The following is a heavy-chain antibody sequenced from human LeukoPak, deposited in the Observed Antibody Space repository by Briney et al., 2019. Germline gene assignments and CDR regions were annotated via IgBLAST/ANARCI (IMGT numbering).Heavy chain of an antibody. Sequence: PSETLSLTCSVSGSSMSCYYWTWIRQPPGKGLEWIGYVYDTGNTNYNPSLKSRVTISVDTSKSQFSLILTSVTAADTAVYYCARNPPLNGDYVFDYWGQGALVTVSS. CDR1: GSSMSCYY. J-gene: IGHJ4*02. CDR3: ARNPPLNGDYVFDY. V-gene: IGHV4-59*08. CDR2: VYDTGNT. D-gene: IGHD4-17*01.